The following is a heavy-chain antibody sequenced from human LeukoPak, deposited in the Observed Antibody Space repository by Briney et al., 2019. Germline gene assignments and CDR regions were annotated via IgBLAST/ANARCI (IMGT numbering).Heavy chain of an antibody. CDR1: GGSISSGSYY. J-gene: IGHJ4*02. D-gene: IGHD1-7*01. V-gene: IGHV4-39*01. Sequence: SETLSLTCTVSGGSISSGSYYWGWIRQPPGKGLEWIGSIYYSGGTFYNPSLKSRVTISLDTSKNQFSLKLNSVTAAETAVYYCARLDGATTHWGQGTLVTVSS. CDR3: ARLDGATTH. CDR2: IYYSGGT.